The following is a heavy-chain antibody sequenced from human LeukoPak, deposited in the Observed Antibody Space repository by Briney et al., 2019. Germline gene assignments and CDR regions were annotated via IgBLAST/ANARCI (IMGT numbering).Heavy chain of an antibody. J-gene: IGHJ4*02. D-gene: IGHD3-3*01. V-gene: IGHV3-23*01. CDR1: GFTFSSYA. CDR3: ARDGGYDFWSGYYQDY. Sequence: GGSLRLSCAASGFTFSSYAMSWVRQAPGKGLEWVSVISGGGAGTYYADSVKGRFTISRDNSKNTLYLQMNSLRAEDTAVYYCARDGGYDFWSGYYQDYWGQGTLVTVSS. CDR2: ISGGGAGT.